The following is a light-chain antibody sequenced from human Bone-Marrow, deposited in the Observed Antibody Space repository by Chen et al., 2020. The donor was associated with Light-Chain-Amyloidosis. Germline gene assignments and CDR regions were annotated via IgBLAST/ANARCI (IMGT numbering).Light chain of an antibody. CDR1: SSDVGGDNH. CDR3: SSYTITNTLV. Sequence: SPLTQPASVSGPPGQRITTSAIGTSSDVGGDNHVSWYQQHPDKAPKLMIYEVTNRPSWVPDRFSGSKSDNTASLTISGLQTEDEADYFCSSYTITNTLVFGSGTRVTVL. V-gene: IGLV2-14*01. CDR2: EVT. J-gene: IGLJ1*01.